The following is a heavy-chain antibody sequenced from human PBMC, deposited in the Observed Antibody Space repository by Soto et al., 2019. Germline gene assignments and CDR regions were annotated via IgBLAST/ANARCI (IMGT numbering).Heavy chain of an antibody. J-gene: IGHJ4*02. CDR1: GFTFSSYG. CDR3: ARDQRGYCSSTSCFAGRHYFDY. Sequence: ESVGGVVQPGRSLRLSCAASGFTFSSYGMHWVRQAPGKGLEWVAVIWYDGSNKYYADSVKGRFTISRDNSKNTLYLQMNSLRAEDTAVYYCARDQRGYCSSTSCFAGRHYFDYWGQGTLVTVSS. V-gene: IGHV3-33*01. CDR2: IWYDGSNK. D-gene: IGHD2-2*01.